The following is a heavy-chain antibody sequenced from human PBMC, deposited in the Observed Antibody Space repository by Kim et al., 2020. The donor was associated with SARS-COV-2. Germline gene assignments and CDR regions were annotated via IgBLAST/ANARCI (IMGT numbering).Heavy chain of an antibody. Sequence: SETLSLTCTVSGGSISSSSYYWGWIRQPPGKGLEWIGSIYYSGSTYYNPSLKSRVTISVDTSKNQFSLKLSSVTAADTAVYYCARPHGQRKVAGFDYWGQGTLVTVSS. V-gene: IGHV4-39*01. J-gene: IGHJ4*02. CDR1: GGSISSSSYY. CDR2: IYYSGST. CDR3: ARPHGQRKVAGFDY. D-gene: IGHD6-19*01.